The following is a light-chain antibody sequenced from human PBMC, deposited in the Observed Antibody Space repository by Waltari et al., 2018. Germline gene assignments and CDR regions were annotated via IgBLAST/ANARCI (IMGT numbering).Light chain of an antibody. Sequence: QSALTQPPSVSAAPGQRVTISCAGSNSNIGQHPVSWFRQFPGPAPQLVIYDNNTRFSVPDRFSGSNSGNSATLAITGLQTGDEADYYCGTWDDRLDAWVFGGGTKLTVL. V-gene: IGLV1-51*01. J-gene: IGLJ3*02. CDR2: DNN. CDR3: GTWDDRLDAWV. CDR1: NSNIGQHP.